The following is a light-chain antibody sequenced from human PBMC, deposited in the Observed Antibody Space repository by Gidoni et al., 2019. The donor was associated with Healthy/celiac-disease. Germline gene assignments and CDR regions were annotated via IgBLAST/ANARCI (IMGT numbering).Light chain of an antibody. Sequence: EIVLTQSPGTLSLSPGERATLSCRASQSVSSSYLAWYQQKPGQAPRLLIYGASSRATGIPDRFNGSGSGTDFTLTISRLEPEDFAVYYCQQYGSSRFTFGGGTKVEIK. V-gene: IGKV3-20*01. CDR2: GAS. CDR1: QSVSSSY. CDR3: QQYGSSRFT. J-gene: IGKJ4*01.